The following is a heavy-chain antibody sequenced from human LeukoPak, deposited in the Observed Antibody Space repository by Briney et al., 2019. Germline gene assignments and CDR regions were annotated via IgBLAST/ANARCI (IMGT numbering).Heavy chain of an antibody. V-gene: IGHV1-3*01. J-gene: IGHJ6*04. Sequence: ASVKVSCKASGYIFTRYAMHWVRQAPEQRLEWMGWIDAGNGNTKYSQKFQDRVIITRDTSASTVYMELSSLRSEDTAVYFCARMGKHIVVVFRDYGMDVWGNGTTVTVSS. CDR1: GYIFTRYA. CDR3: ARMGKHIVVVFRDYGMDV. CDR2: IDAGNGNT. D-gene: IGHD2-21*01.